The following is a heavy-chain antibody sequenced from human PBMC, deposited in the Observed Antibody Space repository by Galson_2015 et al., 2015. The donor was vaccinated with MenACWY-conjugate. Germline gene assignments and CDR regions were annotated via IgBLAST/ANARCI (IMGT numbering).Heavy chain of an antibody. CDR1: GGSLSSYA. CDR3: AKLYCIDDNCY. Sequence: SVKVSCKASGGSLSSYAINWVRQAPGQGLEWMGRIIPVVGSANYAQRFQGRLTITADKSTATAYMQLSSLRPEDTAVYYCAKLYCIDDNCYWGQGTLVTVSS. V-gene: IGHV1-69*04. CDR2: IIPVVGSA. D-gene: IGHD1-20*01. J-gene: IGHJ4*02.